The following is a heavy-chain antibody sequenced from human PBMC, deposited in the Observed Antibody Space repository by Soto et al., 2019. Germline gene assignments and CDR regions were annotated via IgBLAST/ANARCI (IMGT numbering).Heavy chain of an antibody. J-gene: IGHJ6*02. Sequence: SETLSLTCTVSGGSINAFFWSWVRQPPGKGLESIGYTFYSGSTNYNPSLKSRVTISLDTSKTQFSLNLTSVTAADTAVYYCATQTGLYYYGLDVWGQGTMVTVSS. V-gene: IGHV4-59*01. CDR1: GGSINAFF. CDR2: TFYSGST. CDR3: ATQTGLYYYGLDV.